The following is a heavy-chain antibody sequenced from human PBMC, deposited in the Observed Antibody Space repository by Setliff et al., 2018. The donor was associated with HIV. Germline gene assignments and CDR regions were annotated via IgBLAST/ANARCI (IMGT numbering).Heavy chain of an antibody. J-gene: IGHJ2*01. CDR1: DDSIKSDNYY. D-gene: IGHD5-12*01. V-gene: IGHV4-61*02. Sequence: KPSETLSLTCTVSDDSIKSDNYYWSWVRQPAGKGLEWIGRVYITGRIHYNPSLKSRVSLSIDTSKNQFALNLRSVTAADTAVYYCARPSAGGGYNYWYFDLWGRGTLVTVSS. CDR2: VYITGRI. CDR3: ARPSAGGGYNYWYFDL.